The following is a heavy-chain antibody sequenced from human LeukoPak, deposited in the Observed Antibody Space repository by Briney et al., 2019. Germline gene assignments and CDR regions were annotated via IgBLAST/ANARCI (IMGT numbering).Heavy chain of an antibody. Sequence: SETLSLTCTVSGGSISSSSYYWGWIRQPPGKGLEWIGSIYYSGSTYYNPSLKSRVTISVDTSKNQYSLKLSSVTAADTAVYYCASQFNTMVRGDQKFDPWGQGTLVTVSS. V-gene: IGHV4-39*01. CDR3: ASQFNTMVRGDQKFDP. J-gene: IGHJ5*02. CDR1: GGSISSSSYY. D-gene: IGHD3-10*01. CDR2: IYYSGST.